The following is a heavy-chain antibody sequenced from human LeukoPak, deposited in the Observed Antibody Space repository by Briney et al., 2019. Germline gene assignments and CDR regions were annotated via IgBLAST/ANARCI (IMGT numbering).Heavy chain of an antibody. CDR2: IYWDDEK. J-gene: IGHJ4*02. CDR3: AHKAGYSGSWYALHS. CDR1: GFSLSTSGVG. Sequence: SGPTLVKPTQTLTLTCTFSGFSLSTSGVGVGWIRQPPGKALEWLALIYWDDEKRYSPSLKTRLTITKDTSKSQVVLTMTNMDPVDTATYFCAHKAGYSGSWYALHSWGQGILVTVSS. V-gene: IGHV2-5*02. D-gene: IGHD6-13*01.